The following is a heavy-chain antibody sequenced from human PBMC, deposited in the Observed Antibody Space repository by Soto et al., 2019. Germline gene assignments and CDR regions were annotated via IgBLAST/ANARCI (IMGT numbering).Heavy chain of an antibody. CDR2: IYYSGST. Sequence: SETLSLTCTVSGGSISSYYWSWIRQPPGKGLEWIGYIYYSGSTNYNPSLKSRVTISVDTSKNQFSLKLSSVTAADTAVYYCARQATAKERGWFDPWGQGTLVTVSS. CDR1: GGSISSYY. V-gene: IGHV4-59*08. D-gene: IGHD1-26*01. J-gene: IGHJ5*02. CDR3: ARQATAKERGWFDP.